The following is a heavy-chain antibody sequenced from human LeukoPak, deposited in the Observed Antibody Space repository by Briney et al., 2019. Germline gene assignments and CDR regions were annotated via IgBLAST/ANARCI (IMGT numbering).Heavy chain of an antibody. V-gene: IGHV3-23*01. D-gene: IGHD2/OR15-2a*01. CDR3: AKTAFYAGYYFDY. J-gene: IGHJ4*02. Sequence: PGGSPRLSCAASGFTFSSYAMSWVRQAPGKGQEWASAISGIGGSTYYAYSVKGRFTISRDNSKNTLYLQMNSPRAEDTAVYYCAKTAFYAGYYFDYWGQGTLVTVSS. CDR1: GFTFSSYA. CDR2: ISGIGGST.